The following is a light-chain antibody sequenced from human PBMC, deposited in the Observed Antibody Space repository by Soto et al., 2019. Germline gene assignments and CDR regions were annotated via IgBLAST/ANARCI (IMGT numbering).Light chain of an antibody. CDR1: QSISSDY. V-gene: IGKV3-20*01. Sequence: EVVLTQSPDTLSFSPGERATLSCRASQSISSDYLVWYQQKPGQAPRLLIYGASSRATGIPDRFSGSGSGTDFTLTINRLEPEDFAVYYCQHYGNSPPSVTFGPGTKVDSK. CDR2: GAS. CDR3: QHYGNSPPSVT. J-gene: IGKJ3*01.